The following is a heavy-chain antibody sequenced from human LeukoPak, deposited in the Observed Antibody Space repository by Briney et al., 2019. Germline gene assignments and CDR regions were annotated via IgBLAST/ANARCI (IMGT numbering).Heavy chain of an antibody. CDR1: GFTVSTNY. Sequence: GGSLRLSCAASGFTVSTNYMSWVRQAPGRGLEWVSVIYSGDTTFYADSVRGKFTISRDNSKNTLYLQMNSLRAEDTAVYYCASILRSSSGYYFDYWGQGTLVTVSS. CDR3: ASILRSSSGYYFDY. V-gene: IGHV3-66*01. CDR2: IYSGDTT. J-gene: IGHJ4*02. D-gene: IGHD3-10*01.